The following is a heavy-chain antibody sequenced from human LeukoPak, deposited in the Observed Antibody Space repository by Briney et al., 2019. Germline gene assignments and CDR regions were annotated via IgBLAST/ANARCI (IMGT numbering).Heavy chain of an antibody. CDR1: GFTFSSYA. D-gene: IGHD3-16*02. V-gene: IGHV3-30*04. CDR2: ISYDGSNK. J-gene: IGHJ4*02. Sequence: GRSLGLSCAASGFTFSSYAMHWVRQAPGKGLEWVAVISYDGSNKYYADSVKGRFTISRDNSKNTLYLQMNSLRAEDTAVYYCARERIMRLRLGELSRLFGYWGQGTLVTVSS. CDR3: ARERIMRLRLGELSRLFGY.